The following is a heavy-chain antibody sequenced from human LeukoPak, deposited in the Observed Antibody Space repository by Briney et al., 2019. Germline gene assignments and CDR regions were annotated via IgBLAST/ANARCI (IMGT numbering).Heavy chain of an antibody. V-gene: IGHV4-39*01. CDR3: ARGRPPLRGYCSSTSCYNAIWFDP. J-gene: IGHJ5*02. CDR1: GGSISSSSYY. Sequence: SETLSLTCTVSGGSISSSSYYWGWIRQPPGKGLEWIGSIYYSGSTYYNPSLKSRVTISVDTSKNQFSLKLSSVTAADTAVYYCARGRPPLRGYCSSTSCYNAIWFDPWGQGTLVTVSS. D-gene: IGHD2-2*02. CDR2: IYYSGST.